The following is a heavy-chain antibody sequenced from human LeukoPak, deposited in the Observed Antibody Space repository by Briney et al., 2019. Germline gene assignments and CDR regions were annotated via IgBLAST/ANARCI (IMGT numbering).Heavy chain of an antibody. D-gene: IGHD5-12*01. CDR1: GFTFSSYE. Sequence: GGSLRLSCVASGFTFSSYEMNWVRQAPGRGLEWVSYMSFSGSSTYYADSVKGRFIISRDNAKNSLYLQMNSLRAEDTAVYYCARGYSSYYPDAFDIWGQGTMVTVSS. V-gene: IGHV3-48*03. J-gene: IGHJ3*02. CDR2: MSFSGSST. CDR3: ARGYSSYYPDAFDI.